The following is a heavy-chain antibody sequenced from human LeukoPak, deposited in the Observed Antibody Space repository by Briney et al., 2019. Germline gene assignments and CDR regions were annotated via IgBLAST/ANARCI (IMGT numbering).Heavy chain of an antibody. CDR3: ARDSEVIRYFDWFPSMDV. J-gene: IGHJ6*03. D-gene: IGHD3-9*01. CDR1: GGTFSSYA. CDR2: IIPILGIA. Sequence: GASVKVSCKASGGTFSSYAISWVRQAPGQGLEWMERIIPILGIANYAQKFQGRVTITADESTSTAYMELSSLRSEDTAVYYCARDSEVIRYFDWFPSMDVWGKGTTVTVSS. V-gene: IGHV1-69*04.